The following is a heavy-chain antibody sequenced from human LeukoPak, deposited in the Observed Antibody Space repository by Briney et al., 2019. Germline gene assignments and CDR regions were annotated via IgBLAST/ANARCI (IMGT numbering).Heavy chain of an antibody. CDR3: ARDENGDYALDY. V-gene: IGHV3-30-3*01. CDR2: ISYDGSNK. D-gene: IGHD4-17*01. J-gene: IGHJ4*02. CDR1: GFTFSSYA. Sequence: PGGSLRLSCAASGFTFSSYAMHWVRQAPGKGLEWVAVISYDGSNKYYADSVKGRFTISRDNSKNTLYLQMNSLRAEDTAVYYCARDENGDYALDYWGQGTLVTVSS.